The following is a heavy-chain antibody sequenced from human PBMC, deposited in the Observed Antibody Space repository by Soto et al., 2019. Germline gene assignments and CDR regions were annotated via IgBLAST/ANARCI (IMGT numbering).Heavy chain of an antibody. CDR3: ARRYSSSWYDWFDP. D-gene: IGHD6-13*01. V-gene: IGHV1-18*04. J-gene: IGHJ5*02. Sequence: ASVKVSCKASGYTFTSYGISWVRQAPGQGLEWMGWISAYNGNTNYAQKLQGRVTMTTDTSTSTAYMELRSLRSDDTAVYYCARRYSSSWYDWFDPWGQGTLVTVSS. CDR1: GYTFTSYG. CDR2: ISAYNGNT.